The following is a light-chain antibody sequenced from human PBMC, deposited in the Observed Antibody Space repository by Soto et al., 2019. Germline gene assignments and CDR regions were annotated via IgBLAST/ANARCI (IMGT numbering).Light chain of an antibody. V-gene: IGLV1-51*02. CDR1: DSNIGKNS. CDR3: GTWDVSLSVVV. Sequence: QSVLTQPPSVSAAPGQKVTISCSESDSNIGKNSVSWYQQLPGTAPKLLIYENNKRPSGIPDRFSGSKSGTSATLGITGLQTGDEADYYCGTWDVSLSVVVFGGGTKLTVL. J-gene: IGLJ2*01. CDR2: ENN.